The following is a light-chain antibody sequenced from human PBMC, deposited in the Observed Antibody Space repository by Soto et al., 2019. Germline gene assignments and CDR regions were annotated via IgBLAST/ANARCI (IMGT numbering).Light chain of an antibody. CDR3: CSCTTSNTHQIV. Sequence: QSALTQPASVSGSPGQSITISCTGTSSDVGGYNYVSWYQQQPGKAPKFMIYDVTNRPSGVSNRFSGSKSGNTASLTISGLQAEDEADYYCCSCTTSNTHQIVFGTGTKVXVL. CDR1: SSDVGGYNY. V-gene: IGLV2-14*01. J-gene: IGLJ1*01. CDR2: DVT.